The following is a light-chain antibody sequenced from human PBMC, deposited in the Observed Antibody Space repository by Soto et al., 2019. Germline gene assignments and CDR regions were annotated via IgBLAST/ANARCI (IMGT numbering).Light chain of an antibody. J-gene: IGKJ3*01. CDR1: QGISSY. V-gene: IGKV1-9*01. CDR3: QQLDIYPFT. Sequence: IQLTQSPSSLSASVGDRVIMTCRASQGISSYLAWYQQKPGKAPTLLIYAASTLETGVPSRFSGSGSGTDFTLTISSLQPEDFPTYYCQQLDIYPFTFGPGTKVDI. CDR2: AAS.